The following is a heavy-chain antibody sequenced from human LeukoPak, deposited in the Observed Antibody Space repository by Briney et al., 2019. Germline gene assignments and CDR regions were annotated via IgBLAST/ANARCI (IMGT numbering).Heavy chain of an antibody. D-gene: IGHD2-15*01. Sequence: GGSLRLSCAASGFTVRLNYMTWVRQAPGKGLEWVSIIYAGGDTYYADSVRGRFTVSRDDSKNILYLEMNSLRGDDTGIYHCARAWDFVVGAFDIWGQGTVVTVST. CDR3: ARAWDFVVGAFDI. V-gene: IGHV3-53*01. J-gene: IGHJ3*02. CDR1: GFTVRLNY. CDR2: IYAGGDT.